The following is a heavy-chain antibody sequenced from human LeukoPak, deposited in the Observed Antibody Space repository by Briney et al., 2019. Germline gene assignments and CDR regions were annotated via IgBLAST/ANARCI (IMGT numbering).Heavy chain of an antibody. Sequence: GGSLSLSCAASGFTFSRFAMHWVGKAQGKGPGWVALIWFDGSQSFYADSVKGRFTISRDNSKNTFSLQMSSLRRDDTAVYYCAKEPKEWRGAFEIWGQGAFVTVSS. V-gene: IGHV3-33*06. CDR1: GFTFSRFA. CDR2: IWFDGSQS. D-gene: IGHD3-3*01. J-gene: IGHJ3*02. CDR3: AKEPKEWRGAFEI.